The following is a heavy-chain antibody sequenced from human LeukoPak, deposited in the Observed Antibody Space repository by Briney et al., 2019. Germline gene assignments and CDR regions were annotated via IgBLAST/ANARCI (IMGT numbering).Heavy chain of an antibody. Sequence: GGSLRLSCAASGFTFSSYWIHWVRQAPGKGLLWVSRITIDVTNTDYADFVKGRFTISRDNAKNTLYLQMNSLRAEDTAVYYCARGAYDYVWGSYRRVFDYWGQGTLVTVSS. CDR2: ITIDVTNT. CDR1: GFTFSSYW. D-gene: IGHD3-16*02. CDR3: ARGAYDYVWGSYRRVFDY. V-gene: IGHV3-74*01. J-gene: IGHJ4*02.